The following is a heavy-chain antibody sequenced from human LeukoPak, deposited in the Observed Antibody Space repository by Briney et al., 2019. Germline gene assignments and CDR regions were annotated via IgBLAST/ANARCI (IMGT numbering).Heavy chain of an antibody. J-gene: IGHJ4*02. CDR2: ISSSSSTI. CDR3: ASDYSSSYGY. CDR1: GFTFSSYA. Sequence: GRSLRLSCAASGFTFSSYAMHWVRQAPGKGLEWVSYISSSSSTIYYADSVKGRFTISRDNAKNSLYLQMNSLRAEDTAVYYCASDYSSSYGYWGQGTLVTVSS. D-gene: IGHD6-6*01. V-gene: IGHV3-48*01.